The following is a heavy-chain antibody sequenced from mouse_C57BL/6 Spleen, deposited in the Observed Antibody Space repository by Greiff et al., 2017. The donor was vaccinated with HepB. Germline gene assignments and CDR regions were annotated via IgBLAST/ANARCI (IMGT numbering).Heavy chain of an antibody. J-gene: IGHJ4*01. V-gene: IGHV1-64*01. D-gene: IGHD1-1*01. CDR3: ARRITTVVAGAMDY. CDR2: IHPNSGST. Sequence: QVQLQQPGAELVKPGASVKLSCKASGYTFTSYWMHWVKQRPGQGLEWIGMIHPNSGSTNYNEKFKSKATLTVDKSSSTAYMQLSSLTSEDSAVYYCARRITTVVAGAMDYWGQGTSVTVSS. CDR1: GYTFTSYW.